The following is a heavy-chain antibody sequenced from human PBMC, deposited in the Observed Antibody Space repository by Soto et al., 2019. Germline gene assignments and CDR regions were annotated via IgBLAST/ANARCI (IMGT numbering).Heavy chain of an antibody. Sequence: PSETLSLTCTVSGGSISSGDYYWSWIRQPPGKGLEWIGYIYYSGSTYYNPSLKSRVTISVDTSKNQFSLKLSSVTAADTAVYYCARQWTNYDILTGYFQYYFDYWGQGTLVTVSS. V-gene: IGHV4-30-4*01. CDR1: GGSISSGDYY. CDR3: ARQWTNYDILTGYFQYYFDY. J-gene: IGHJ4*02. D-gene: IGHD3-9*01. CDR2: IYYSGST.